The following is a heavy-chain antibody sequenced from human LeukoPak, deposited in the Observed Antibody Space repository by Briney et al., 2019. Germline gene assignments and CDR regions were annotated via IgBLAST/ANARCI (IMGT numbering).Heavy chain of an antibody. CDR3: ARDQRGYSYGDGYSYYYMDV. Sequence: PSETLSLTCTVSGGSISSYYWSWIRQPPGKGLEWIGYIYYSGDTKYNPSLKSRVTISVDTSKNQFSLKLTSVTAADTAVYYCARDQRGYSYGDGYSYYYMDVWGKGTTVTVSS. J-gene: IGHJ6*03. CDR2: IYYSGDT. D-gene: IGHD5-18*01. V-gene: IGHV4-59*01. CDR1: GGSISSYY.